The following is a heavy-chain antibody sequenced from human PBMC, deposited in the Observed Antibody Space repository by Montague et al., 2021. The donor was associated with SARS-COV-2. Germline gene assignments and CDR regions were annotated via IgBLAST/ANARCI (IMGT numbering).Heavy chain of an antibody. Sequence: TLSLTCTVSGDSITGGPYYWTWIRQPAGKGLEWIGRIYTRGGTVYNPALSSRVTVSIDASKNLFSLTLTSVTAADTATYFCTREVLRAMRPWFGPWGQGILVTVSS. CDR1: GDSITGGPYY. CDR3: TREVLRAMRPWFGP. V-gene: IGHV4-61*02. J-gene: IGHJ5*02. D-gene: IGHD2-2*01. CDR2: IYTRGGT.